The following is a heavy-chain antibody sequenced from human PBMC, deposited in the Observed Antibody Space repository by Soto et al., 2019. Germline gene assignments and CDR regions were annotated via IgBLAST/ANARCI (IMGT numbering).Heavy chain of an antibody. CDR3: ARPVVVPFRARDNWFDP. CDR1: GGSISSSSYY. V-gene: IGHV4-39*01. D-gene: IGHD2-2*01. CDR2: IYYSGST. Sequence: QLQLQESGPGLVKPSETLSLTCTVSGGSISSSSYYWGWIRQPPGKGLEWIGSIYYSGSTYYNPSLKNRATISVDTYKNQFPLKLRSVTAADTAVYCCARPVVVPFRARDNWFDPWGQGTLVIVSS. J-gene: IGHJ5*02.